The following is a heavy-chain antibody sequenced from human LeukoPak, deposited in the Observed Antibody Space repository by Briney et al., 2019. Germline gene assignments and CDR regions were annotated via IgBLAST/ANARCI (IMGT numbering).Heavy chain of an antibody. CDR2: IYYSGST. J-gene: IGHJ4*02. V-gene: IGHV4-59*08. D-gene: IGHD2-2*01. Sequence: SETLSLTCTVSGGSISSYYWSWIRQPPGKGLEWIGYIYYSGSTNYNPSLKSRVTISVDTSKNQFSLKLSSVTAAGTAVYYCARHSRPVGIVVVPAAIPLNNWGQGTLVTVSS. CDR1: GGSISSYY. CDR3: ARHSRPVGIVVVPAAIPLNN.